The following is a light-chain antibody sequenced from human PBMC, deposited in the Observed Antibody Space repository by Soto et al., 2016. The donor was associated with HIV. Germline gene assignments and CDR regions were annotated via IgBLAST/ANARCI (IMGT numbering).Light chain of an antibody. CDR2: AAS. J-gene: IGKJ2*01. V-gene: IGKV1-6*01. Sequence: IQMTQSPSSLSASIGDRVTITCRASQGITYYLTWLQQKPGKAPKVLIYAASTLETGVPSRFSGSGSGTDFTLTISSLQPEDSASYFCLQDCDRPYTFGQGTKLEIK. CDR3: LQDCDRPYT. CDR1: QGITYY.